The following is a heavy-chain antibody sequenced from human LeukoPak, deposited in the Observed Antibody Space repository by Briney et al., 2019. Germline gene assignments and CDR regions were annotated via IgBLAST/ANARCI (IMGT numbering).Heavy chain of an antibody. CDR1: GGTFSSYA. D-gene: IGHD3-9*01. J-gene: IGHJ6*04. Sequence: ATSVKVSCKASGGTFSSYAISWVRQAPGQGLEWMGGIIPIFGTANYAQKFQGRVTITADESTSTAYMELSSLRYEDTAVYYCALRYFDWLSRSRVYYYYGMDVWGKGTTVTVSS. V-gene: IGHV1-69*01. CDR2: IIPIFGTA. CDR3: ALRYFDWLSRSRVYYYYGMDV.